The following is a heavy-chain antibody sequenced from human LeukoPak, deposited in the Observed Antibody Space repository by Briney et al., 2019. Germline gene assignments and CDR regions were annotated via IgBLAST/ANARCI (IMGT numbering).Heavy chain of an antibody. CDR1: VSTLRTHW. V-gene: IGHV3-7*05. CDR3: AILTNYYDSGRYYSLPNFFDY. CDR2: LEQQGSGK. Sequence: GGSLRLSCAASVSTLRTHWMTWFRQTPGKGLEWVASLEQQGSGKYYVDSVKGRFTISRDSPKNTLYLQMNSLRAEDTAVYYCAILTNYYDSGRYYSLPNFFDYWGQGTLVTVSS. J-gene: IGHJ4*02. D-gene: IGHD3-22*01.